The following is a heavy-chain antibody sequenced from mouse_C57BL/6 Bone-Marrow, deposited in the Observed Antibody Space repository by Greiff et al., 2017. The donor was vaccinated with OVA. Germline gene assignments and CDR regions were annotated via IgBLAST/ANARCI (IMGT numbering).Heavy chain of an antibody. CDR1: GYTFTSYW. D-gene: IGHD1-1*02. Sequence: QVQLQQPGAELVKPGASVKLSCKASGYTFTSYWMHWVKQRPGRGLEWIGRIAPTSGGTKYNEKFTSKATLTVDKPSSTAYMQLSRLTSDDSAIYFCAPYYGLDYGGQGTTLTVSA. CDR3: APYYGLDY. CDR2: IAPTSGGT. J-gene: IGHJ2*01. V-gene: IGHV1-72*01.